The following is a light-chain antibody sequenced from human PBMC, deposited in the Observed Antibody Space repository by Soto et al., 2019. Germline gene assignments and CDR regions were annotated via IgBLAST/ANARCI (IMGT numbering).Light chain of an antibody. CDR2: SDN. CDR3: AAWDGTLPEPG. J-gene: IGLJ2*01. CDR1: SANIGSST. Sequence: QSELTQPPSASGTPGQRVTISCSGNSANIGSSTVNWYQRLPGTAPKLLIFSDNQRPSEVPDRFSGSKSGTSASLAISVLRSEDEAEYHCAAWDGTLPEPGVGAGTRLT. V-gene: IGLV1-44*01.